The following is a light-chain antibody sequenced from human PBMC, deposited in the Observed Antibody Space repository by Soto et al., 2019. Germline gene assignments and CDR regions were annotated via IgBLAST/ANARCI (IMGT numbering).Light chain of an antibody. CDR1: SSNIGSNP. J-gene: IGLJ2*01. V-gene: IGLV1-44*01. Sequence: QSVLTQPPSASGTPGQRVTISCSGSSSNIGSNPVNWYQLLPGAAPKLLLYRNNQRPSGVPDRFSGSKSGTSASLAISGLRYEDEADYSCSAWDDSLYGPVVGGGTKLTVL. CDR2: RNN. CDR3: SAWDDSLYGPV.